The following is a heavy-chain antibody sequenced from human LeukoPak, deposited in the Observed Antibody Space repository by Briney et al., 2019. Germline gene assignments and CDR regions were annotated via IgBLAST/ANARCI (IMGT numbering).Heavy chain of an antibody. CDR1: GGSISSGSYY. D-gene: IGHD3-22*01. CDR3: ARGGPPHYDISFYYYYSMDV. V-gene: IGHV4-61*02. CDR2: IYTSGST. Sequence: SSQTLSLTCTVSGGSISSGSYYWSWVRQPAGKGLEWIGRIYTSGSTNYDPSLKSRVTISVDTSKNQFSLKVRSVTAADTAVYYCARGGPPHYDISFYYYYSMDVWGKGTTVTVSS. J-gene: IGHJ6*03.